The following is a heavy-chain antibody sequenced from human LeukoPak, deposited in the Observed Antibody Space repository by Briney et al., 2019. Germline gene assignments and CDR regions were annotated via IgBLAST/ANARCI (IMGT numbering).Heavy chain of an antibody. J-gene: IGHJ3*02. CDR3: ASRPDYYDSSGYWGAFDI. V-gene: IGHV3-48*01. D-gene: IGHD3-22*01. CDR2: ISSSSSTI. CDR1: GFTFSSYS. Sequence: AGSLRLSCAASGFTFSSYSMNWVRQAPGKGLEWVSYISSSSSTIYYADSVKGRFTISRDNAKNSLYLQMNSLRAEDTAVYYCASRPDYYDSSGYWGAFDIWGQGTMVTVSS.